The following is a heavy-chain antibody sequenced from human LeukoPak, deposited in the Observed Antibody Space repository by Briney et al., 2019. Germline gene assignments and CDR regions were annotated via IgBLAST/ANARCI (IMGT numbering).Heavy chain of an antibody. CDR1: GYAFTRHY. V-gene: IGHV1-46*01. Sequence: GASVKVSCKASGYAFTRHYMHWVRQAPGQGLEWMGLINPSGSSTIYAQKFQGRVTMTRDMSTSTDYMELSSLRSEDTAIYYCARDNSVGDNAWWFDPWGQGTLVTVSS. D-gene: IGHD1-26*01. J-gene: IGHJ5*02. CDR3: ARDNSVGDNAWWFDP. CDR2: INPSGSST.